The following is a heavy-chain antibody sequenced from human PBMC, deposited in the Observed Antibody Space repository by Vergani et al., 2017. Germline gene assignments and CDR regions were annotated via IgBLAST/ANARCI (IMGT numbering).Heavy chain of an antibody. CDR1: GYTFTSYG. CDR3: AGDSSGYYTTRGAFDI. J-gene: IGHJ3*02. Sequence: QVQLVQSGPEVKKPGASVKVSCKASGYTFTSYGISWVRQAPGQGLEWMGWISTYNGNANYAQKVQGRVTMTTDTSTSTAYMELRSLRSDDTAVYYCAGDSSGYYTTRGAFDIWGQGTMVTVSS. CDR2: ISTYNGNA. D-gene: IGHD3-22*01. V-gene: IGHV1-18*01.